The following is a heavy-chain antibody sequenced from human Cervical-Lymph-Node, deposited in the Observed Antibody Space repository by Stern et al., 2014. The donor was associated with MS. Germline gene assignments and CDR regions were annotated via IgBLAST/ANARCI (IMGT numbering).Heavy chain of an antibody. CDR1: GYTFTGYY. V-gene: IGHV1-2*04. D-gene: IGHD6-6*01. CDR3: ARASSSVDYYYYYGMDV. J-gene: IGHJ6*02. CDR2: INPNSGGT. Sequence: QMQLVQSGAEVKKPGASVKVSCKASGYTFTGYYMHWVRQAPGQGLEWMGWINPNSGGTNYAQKIQGWVTMTRDTSISTAYMELSRLRSDDTAVYYCARASSSVDYYYYYGMDVWGQGTTVTVSS.